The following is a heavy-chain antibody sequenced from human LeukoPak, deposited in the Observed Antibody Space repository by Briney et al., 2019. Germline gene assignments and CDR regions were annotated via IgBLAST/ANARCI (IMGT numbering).Heavy chain of an antibody. CDR1: GGSISSSSHY. J-gene: IGHJ4*02. Sequence: SETLSLTCTVSGGSISSSSHYWGWIRQPPGKGLGWIGSMYYRGSTYHNPSLKSRVTISVDRSKNQFSLKLSSVTAADTAVYYCARELELRYWGQGTLVTVSS. D-gene: IGHD1-7*01. CDR2: MYYRGST. V-gene: IGHV4-39*07. CDR3: ARELELRY.